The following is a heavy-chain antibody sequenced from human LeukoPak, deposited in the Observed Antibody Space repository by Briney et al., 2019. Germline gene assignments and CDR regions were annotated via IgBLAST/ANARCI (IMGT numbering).Heavy chain of an antibody. Sequence: GRSLRLSCAASGYTFSSYGMHWVRQAPGKGLEWVAVISYDGSNKYYADSVKGRFTISRDNSKNTLYLQMNSLRAEDTAVYYCAKDREQWLGQEIGIYGMDVWGQGTTVTVSS. D-gene: IGHD6-19*01. CDR2: ISYDGSNK. CDR1: GYTFSSYG. J-gene: IGHJ6*02. V-gene: IGHV3-30*18. CDR3: AKDREQWLGQEIGIYGMDV.